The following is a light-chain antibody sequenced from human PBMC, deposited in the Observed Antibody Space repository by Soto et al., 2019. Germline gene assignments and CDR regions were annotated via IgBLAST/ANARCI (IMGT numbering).Light chain of an antibody. V-gene: IGKV1-39*01. CDR1: QIISNY. CDR2: AAS. Sequence: DFQMTQSPSSLSASVGDRVTITGRASQIISNYLNWYQQKPGKAPRLLIYAASSLKNGVPSRFSGSRSGTDFTLTINSLQPEDFATYYGHQSYSTPALTFGGGTKVEIK. CDR3: HQSYSTPALT. J-gene: IGKJ4*01.